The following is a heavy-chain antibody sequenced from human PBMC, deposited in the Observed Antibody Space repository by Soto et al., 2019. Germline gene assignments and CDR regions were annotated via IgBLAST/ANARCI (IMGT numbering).Heavy chain of an antibody. CDR2: ISYDGSNK. D-gene: IGHD5-12*01. V-gene: IGHV3-30-3*01. CDR1: GFTFSSYA. CDR3: AKELPPLFRVATNAIGKYYGMDV. J-gene: IGHJ6*02. Sequence: GESLKISCAASGFTFSSYAMHWVRQAPGKGLEWVAVISYDGSNKYYADSVKGRFTISRDNSKNTLYLQMNSLRAEDTAVYYCAKELPPLFRVATNAIGKYYGMDVWGQGTTVTVSS.